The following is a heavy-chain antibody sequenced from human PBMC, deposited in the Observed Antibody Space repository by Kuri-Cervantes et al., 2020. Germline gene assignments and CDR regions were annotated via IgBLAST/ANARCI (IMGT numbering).Heavy chain of an antibody. Sequence: GGSLRLSCAASGFTFSRYSMNWVRQAPGKGLEWVSSISSTSSSIFYADSVKGRFTISRDNDKNSLYLQMNSLRAEDTAVYYCARGHVSATYYFDYWGQGTPVTVSS. D-gene: IGHD3-10*01. CDR3: ARGHVSATYYFDY. CDR2: ISSTSSSI. V-gene: IGHV3-21*01. J-gene: IGHJ4*02. CDR1: GFTFSRYS.